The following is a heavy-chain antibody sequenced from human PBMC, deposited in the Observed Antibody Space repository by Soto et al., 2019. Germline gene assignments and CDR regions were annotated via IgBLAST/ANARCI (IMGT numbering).Heavy chain of an antibody. CDR2: IWSNGTKK. CDR3: ARDWWEDPSGKETVSQFDY. Sequence: PSGSPRLSYTATVFAFRNYGLHRVSQAPGTALQWLAVIWSNGTKKFYAGSVRGRFKIYRENYKNKIYLQMNSLRAEDTAVYYCARDWWEDPSGKETVSQFDYWCQGTLVTVSS. J-gene: IGHJ4*02. V-gene: IGHV3-33*01. D-gene: IGHD1-26*01. CDR1: VFAFRNYG.